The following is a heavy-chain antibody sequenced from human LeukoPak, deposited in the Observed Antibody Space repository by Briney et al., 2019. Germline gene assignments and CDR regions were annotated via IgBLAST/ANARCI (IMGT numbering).Heavy chain of an antibody. CDR2: IRYDGSNK. Sequence: GGSLRLSCVASGFIFSSYGTHWVRQAPGKGLEWVAFIRYDGSNKYYADSVKGRFTISRDNAKNTVYLQMNSLRAEDTAVYYCSRDSSPNYYDNSGYGLDIWGQGTMVTVSS. CDR3: SRDSSPNYYDNSGYGLDI. J-gene: IGHJ3*02. CDR1: GFIFSSYG. V-gene: IGHV3-30*02. D-gene: IGHD3-22*01.